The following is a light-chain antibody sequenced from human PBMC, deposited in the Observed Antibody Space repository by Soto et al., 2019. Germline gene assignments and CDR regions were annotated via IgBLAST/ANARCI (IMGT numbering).Light chain of an antibody. CDR2: DDN. V-gene: IGLV1-51*01. CDR1: SSNIGGNS. J-gene: IGLJ1*01. CDR3: GSWDSSLSAYV. Sequence: QSGLTRQPSVSAAPGQNVTSSCSGSSSNIGGNSVSWYQQLPGTAPKLLIYDDNKRPSGIPDRFSGSKSGTSATLGITGFQTGDEADYYCGSWDSSLSAYVFGHGTKVTVL.